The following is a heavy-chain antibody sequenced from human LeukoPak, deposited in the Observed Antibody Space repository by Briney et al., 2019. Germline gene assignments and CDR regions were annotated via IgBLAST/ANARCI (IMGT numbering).Heavy chain of an antibody. D-gene: IGHD6-13*01. CDR2: ISGSGGST. V-gene: IGHV3-23*01. J-gene: IGHJ4*02. CDR1: GFTVSSNY. Sequence: GGSLRLSCAASGFTVSSNYMSWVRQAPGKGLEWVSGISGSGGSTYYADSVKGRFTISRDNSKNTLYVQMNSLRAEDTAVYYCAKDLLFSSPTDFDYWGQGTLVTVSS. CDR3: AKDLLFSSPTDFDY.